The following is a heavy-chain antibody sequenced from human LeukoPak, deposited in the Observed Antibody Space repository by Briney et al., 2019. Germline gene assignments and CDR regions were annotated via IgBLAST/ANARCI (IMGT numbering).Heavy chain of an antibody. D-gene: IGHD2-21*01. CDR3: ARHIALRNWFDP. CDR1: GGSISSSSYY. J-gene: IGHJ5*02. Sequence: SETLSLTCTVSGGSISSSSYYWGWIRQPPGKGLEWIGSIYYSGSTYYNPSLKSRVTISVDTSKNQFSLKLSSVTAADTAVYYCARHIALRNWFDPWGQGTLGTVSS. CDR2: IYYSGST. V-gene: IGHV4-39*01.